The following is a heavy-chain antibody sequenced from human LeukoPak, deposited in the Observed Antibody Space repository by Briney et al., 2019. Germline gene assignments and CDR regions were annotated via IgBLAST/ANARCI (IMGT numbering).Heavy chain of an antibody. CDR2: IYYRGST. Sequence: SETLSLTCTVSGGSISSYYWSWIRQPPGKGLEGIGYIYYRGSTNYNPSLKSRVTTSVDTSTNQFSLKLSSVTAADTAVYYCARSLLIAAAGTARTVKFYMDVWGKGTTVIVSS. CDR1: GGSISSYY. CDR3: ARSLLIAAAGTARTVKFYMDV. V-gene: IGHV4-59*08. J-gene: IGHJ6*03. D-gene: IGHD6-13*01.